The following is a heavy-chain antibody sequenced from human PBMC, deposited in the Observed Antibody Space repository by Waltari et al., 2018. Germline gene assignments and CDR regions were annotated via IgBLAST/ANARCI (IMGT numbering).Heavy chain of an antibody. D-gene: IGHD3-10*01. J-gene: IGHJ6*04. V-gene: IGHV4-34*01. CDR1: GGSFSGYY. CDR3: ASPGRGSGAKSRKGFMSRDV. Sequence: QVQLQQWGAGLLKPSETLSLTCAVYGGSFSGYYWSWIRQPPGKGLEWIGEINHSGSTNYNPSLKSRVTISVDTSKNQFSLKLSSVTAADTAVYYCASPGRGSGAKSRKGFMSRDVWGKGTTVTVSS. CDR2: INHSGST.